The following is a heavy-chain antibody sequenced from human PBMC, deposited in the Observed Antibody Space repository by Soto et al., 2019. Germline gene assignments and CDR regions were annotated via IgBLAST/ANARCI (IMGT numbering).Heavy chain of an antibody. D-gene: IGHD1-1*01. V-gene: IGHV4-59*12. J-gene: IGHJ3*02. Sequence: SETLSLTCTVSGGSISSYYWSWIRQPPGRGLEWIGYIYYSGSTNYSPSLKSRVTISVDTSKNQFSLKLSSVTAADTAVYYCARDTNTHAFDIWGQGTMVTVSS. CDR3: ARDTNTHAFDI. CDR1: GGSISSYY. CDR2: IYYSGST.